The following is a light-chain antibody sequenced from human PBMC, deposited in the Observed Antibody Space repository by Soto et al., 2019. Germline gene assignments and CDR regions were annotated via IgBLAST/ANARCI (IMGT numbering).Light chain of an antibody. V-gene: IGKV4-1*01. CDR1: QTVLYSSNNKNH. Sequence: DIVMTQSPDSLAVSLGERATINCKSSQTVLYSSNNKNHLAWYQQKPGQPPKLLIYWASTRESGVPDRFSGSGSVTDFTLTISSLQAEDFAVYYCQQYYVTPRTFGQGTKVEIK. CDR2: WAS. CDR3: QQYYVTPRT. J-gene: IGKJ1*01.